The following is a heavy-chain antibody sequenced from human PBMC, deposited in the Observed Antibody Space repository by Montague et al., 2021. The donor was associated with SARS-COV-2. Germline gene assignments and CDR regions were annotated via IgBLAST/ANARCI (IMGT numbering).Heavy chain of an antibody. J-gene: IGHJ4*02. CDR1: GFTFSSYG. Sequence: SLRLSCAASGFTFSSYGMNWVRQAPGKGLEWVSYISSNGSTIYYADSVKGRFTISRDNAKNSLYLQMNSLRAEDTAVYYCARDSRYCYNYYLDYWGQGTLVTVSS. CDR2: ISSNGSTI. D-gene: IGHD5-24*01. CDR3: ARDSRYCYNYYLDY. V-gene: IGHV3-48*03.